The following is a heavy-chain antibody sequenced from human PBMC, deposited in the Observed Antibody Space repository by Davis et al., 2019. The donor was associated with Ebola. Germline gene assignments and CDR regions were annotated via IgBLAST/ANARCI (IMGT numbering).Heavy chain of an antibody. D-gene: IGHD5-18*01. CDR1: GGSVSSGSYY. CDR3: ARRGYIYTYGGGRSAFDI. Sequence: MPGGSLRLSCTVSGGSVSSGSYYWSWIRQPPGKGLEWIWYIYYSCSTHYNPSLKSRVTISVDTSKNQFSLKLSSVTAAETAVYYCARRGYIYTYGGGRSAFDIWGQGTMVTVSS. J-gene: IGHJ3*02. V-gene: IGHV4-61*01. CDR2: IYYSCST.